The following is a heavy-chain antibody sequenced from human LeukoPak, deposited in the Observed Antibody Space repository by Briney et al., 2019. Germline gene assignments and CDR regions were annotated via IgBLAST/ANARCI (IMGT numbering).Heavy chain of an antibody. D-gene: IGHD1-26*01. CDR2: IRSDGYHT. Sequence: GGSLRLSCGASGFVFDDYDMHWVRPAPGKGLEWVAFIRSDGYHTYYTDSVKGRFIITRDNFKNTLYLQMNSLRLEDMAVYYCAKPSGSGVDYWGRGTRVTVSS. V-gene: IGHV3-30*02. CDR3: AKPSGSGVDY. CDR1: GFVFDDYD. J-gene: IGHJ4*02.